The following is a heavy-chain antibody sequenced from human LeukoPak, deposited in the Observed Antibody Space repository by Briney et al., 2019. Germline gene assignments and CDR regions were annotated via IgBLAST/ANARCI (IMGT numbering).Heavy chain of an antibody. Sequence: SGGSLRLSCAASGFSFATYAMNWVRQAPGKGLEWVSGISGSGGSTYYADSVKGRFTISRDNSKNTVYLQMNSLRAEDTAVYYCANRGIETGDIPYWGQGTLVTVSS. V-gene: IGHV3-23*01. J-gene: IGHJ4*02. D-gene: IGHD1-26*01. CDR3: ANRGIETGDIPY. CDR2: ISGSGGST. CDR1: GFSFATYA.